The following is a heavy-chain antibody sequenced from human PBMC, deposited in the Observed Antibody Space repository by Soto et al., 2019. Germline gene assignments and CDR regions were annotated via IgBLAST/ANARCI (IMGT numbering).Heavy chain of an antibody. V-gene: IGHV4-30-4*01. CDR2: IYYGGST. CDR3: AREVAADTTIGY. J-gene: IGHJ4*01. CDR1: GGSVSSDDYY. Sequence: SETLSLTCTVSGGSVSSDDYYWSWVRQPPGEGLEWIGYIYYGGSTFYNPSLKNRVAISVDMSKNQFSLNLYSVTAADTAVYYCAREVAADTTIGYWGQGTLVAVSS. D-gene: IGHD2-15*01.